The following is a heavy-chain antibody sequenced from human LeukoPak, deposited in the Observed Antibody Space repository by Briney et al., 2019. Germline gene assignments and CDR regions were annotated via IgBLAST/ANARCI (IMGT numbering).Heavy chain of an antibody. V-gene: IGHV4-39*07. CDR2: IYYSGNT. CDR1: GVSISSSNSY. CDR3: ARGLNDSWTGENY. Sequence: PSETLSLTCTVSGVSISSSNSYWGWIRQPPGKGLEWIGSIYYSGNTYYNASLKSRVTISLDTSKSQFSLKVRYVTAADTAVYYCARGLNDSWTGENYWGQGTLVTVSS. D-gene: IGHD3-3*01. J-gene: IGHJ4*02.